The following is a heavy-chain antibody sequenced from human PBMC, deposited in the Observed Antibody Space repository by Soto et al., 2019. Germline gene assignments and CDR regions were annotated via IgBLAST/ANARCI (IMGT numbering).Heavy chain of an antibody. D-gene: IGHD4-17*01. CDR3: ARTLEYGHMDV. CDR1: GDSTRNLY. J-gene: IGHJ6*03. V-gene: IGHV4-59*11. CDR2: IYRGGST. Sequence: PSEPLSLTCSVSGDSTRNLYCSWIRQPLGKGLEWIGYIYRGGSTKYNPSLKSRLTMSADTSKNQFSLKLTSVTAADTAVYYCARTLEYGHMDVSGNATSVTVSS.